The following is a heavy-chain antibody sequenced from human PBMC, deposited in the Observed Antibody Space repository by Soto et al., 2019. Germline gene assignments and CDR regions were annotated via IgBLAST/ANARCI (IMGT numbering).Heavy chain of an antibody. Sequence: SETLSLTCTVSGGSISSYYWSWIRQPPGKGLEWIGYIYYSGGTDYNPSLKSRVTISLDTSKNQFSLTLNSVTAADTAVYYCARDPTLWYFDLWGRGTLVTVSS. CDR3: ARDPTLWYFDL. CDR2: IYYSGGT. CDR1: GGSISSYY. V-gene: IGHV4-59*01. J-gene: IGHJ2*01.